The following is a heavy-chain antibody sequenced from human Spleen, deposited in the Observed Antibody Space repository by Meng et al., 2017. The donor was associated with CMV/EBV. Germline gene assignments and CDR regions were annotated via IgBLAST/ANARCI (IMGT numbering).Heavy chain of an antibody. CDR1: GGSISSGGYY. Sequence: CTVSGGSISSGGYYWSWIRQHPGKGLEWIGYIYYSGSTYYNPSLKSRVTISVDTSKNQFSLKLSSVTAADTAVYYCARAPLPNGYPDYWGQGTLVTVSS. V-gene: IGHV4-31*03. D-gene: IGHD3-22*01. CDR2: IYYSGST. CDR3: ARAPLPNGYPDY. J-gene: IGHJ4*02.